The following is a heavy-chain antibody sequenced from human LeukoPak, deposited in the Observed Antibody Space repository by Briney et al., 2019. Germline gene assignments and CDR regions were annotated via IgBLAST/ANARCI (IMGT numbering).Heavy chain of an antibody. CDR1: GYTFTGYY. CDR2: INPNSGGT. Sequence: GASVKVSCKASGYTFTGYYMHWVRQAPGQGLERMGWINPNSGGTNYAQKFQGWVTMTRDTSISTAYMELSRLRSDDTAVYYCARDAGTGVAGDAVDVWGQGTTVTVSS. CDR3: ARDAGTGVAGDAVDV. V-gene: IGHV1-2*04. D-gene: IGHD6-19*01. J-gene: IGHJ6*02.